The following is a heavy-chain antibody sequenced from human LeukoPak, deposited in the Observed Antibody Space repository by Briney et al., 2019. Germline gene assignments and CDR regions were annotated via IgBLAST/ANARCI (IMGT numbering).Heavy chain of an antibody. CDR3: ARLHSNGYFDY. CDR2: IGTAGDT. V-gene: IGHV3-13*01. CDR1: GFTFSSYD. J-gene: IGHJ4*02. Sequence: GGSLRLSCAASGFTFSSYDMHWVRQATGKGLEWVSAIGTAGDTYYPGSVKGRFTISRENAKNSLYLQMNSLRAGDTAVYYCARLHSNGYFDYWGQGTLVTVSS. D-gene: IGHD5-18*01.